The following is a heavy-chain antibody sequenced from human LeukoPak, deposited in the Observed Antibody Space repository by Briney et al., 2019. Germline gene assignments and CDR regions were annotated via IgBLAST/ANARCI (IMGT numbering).Heavy chain of an antibody. J-gene: IGHJ4*02. Sequence: ASVKVSCTVSGYTLSELSMHWVRQAPGKGLEWMGGFDPEDGETIYAQKFQGRVTMTEDTSTDTAHMEVSRVRSEDTAVYYCATARTRGTSYYFDYWGQGALVTVSS. D-gene: IGHD3-16*01. V-gene: IGHV1-24*01. CDR2: FDPEDGET. CDR1: GYTLSELS. CDR3: ATARTRGTSYYFDY.